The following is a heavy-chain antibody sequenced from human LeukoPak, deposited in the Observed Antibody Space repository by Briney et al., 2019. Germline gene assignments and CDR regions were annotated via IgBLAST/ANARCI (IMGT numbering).Heavy chain of an antibody. Sequence: GASVKVSCKASGYTFTGYYMHWVRQAPGQGLEWMGRINPNSGGTNYAQKFQGRVTMTRDTSVSTAYMELSRLRSDDTAVYYCARGDIVVVPAAMAGGDYWGQGTLVTVSS. V-gene: IGHV1-2*06. D-gene: IGHD2-2*01. CDR3: ARGDIVVVPAAMAGGDY. CDR2: INPNSGGT. CDR1: GYTFTGYY. J-gene: IGHJ4*02.